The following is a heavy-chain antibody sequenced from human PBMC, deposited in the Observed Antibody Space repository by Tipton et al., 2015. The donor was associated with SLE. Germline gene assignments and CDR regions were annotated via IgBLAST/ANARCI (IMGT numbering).Heavy chain of an antibody. D-gene: IGHD3-22*01. CDR2: MHYRGDT. V-gene: IGHV4-59*12. CDR1: GGSISRYY. CDR3: ARGELIEGFDP. Sequence: TLSLTCTVSGGSISRYYWSWLRQPPGRGLEWIGYMHYRGDTNYNPSLRSRVTISMDTSKSQFSLTLKSVTAADTAVYFCARGELIEGFDPWGQGTLVTVAA. J-gene: IGHJ5*02.